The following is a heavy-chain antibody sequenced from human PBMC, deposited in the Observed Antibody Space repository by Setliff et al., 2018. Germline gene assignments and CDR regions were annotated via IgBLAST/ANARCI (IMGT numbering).Heavy chain of an antibody. D-gene: IGHD3-22*01. Sequence: PSETLSLTCTVSGGSISSYYWSWIRQPPGKGLEWIGYIYYSGSTNYNPSLKSRVTISVDTSKNQFSLKLSSVSAADTAMFYCARHTYYYDSSGYYYIGYFDYWGQGTLVTVSS. J-gene: IGHJ4*02. CDR1: GGSISSYY. CDR2: IYYSGST. V-gene: IGHV4-59*08. CDR3: ARHTYYYDSSGYYYIGYFDY.